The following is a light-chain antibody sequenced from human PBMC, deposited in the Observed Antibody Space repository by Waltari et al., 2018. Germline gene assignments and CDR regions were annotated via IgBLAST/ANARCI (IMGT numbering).Light chain of an antibody. CDR1: PSVSTY. CDR3: QQRSNWPPLT. V-gene: IGKV3-11*01. J-gene: IGKJ4*01. Sequence: EVVLTQSPVTLSLSPGEKATLSCRASPSVSTYLAWYQQKPGQAPRLLSYDASNRATGIPARFSGSGSGTDFTLTISSLEPEDFAVYYGQQRSNWPPLTFGGGTKVEMK. CDR2: DAS.